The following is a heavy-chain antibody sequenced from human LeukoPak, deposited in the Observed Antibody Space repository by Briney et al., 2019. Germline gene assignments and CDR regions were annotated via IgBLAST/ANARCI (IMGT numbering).Heavy chain of an antibody. CDR1: GFSFSVDW. CDR3: ARGWNYAFRFDY. Sequence: DPGGSLRLSCAASGFSFSVDWMSWVRLAPGEGLEWVAHIKQDGSEKYYVDSIKGRFTISRDNAKHLVYLQMNSLRAEDTAVYYCARGWNYAFRFDYWGQGTLVTVSS. CDR2: IKQDGSEK. V-gene: IGHV3-7*01. D-gene: IGHD1-7*01. J-gene: IGHJ4*02.